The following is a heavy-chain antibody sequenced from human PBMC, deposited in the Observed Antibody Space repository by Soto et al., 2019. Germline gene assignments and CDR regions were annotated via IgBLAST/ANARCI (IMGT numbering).Heavy chain of an antibody. J-gene: IGHJ4*02. CDR3: AKDLSPFYASGGYYSPFAY. CDR1: GFSFSTYA. D-gene: IGHD3-22*01. CDR2: SSDSGGCT. Sequence: EVQLLESGGGVVQPGGSLRLSCAASGFSFSTYAMSWVRQAPGKGLDWVSASSDSGGCTYYADSVKGRFPISRYNSNNPPYRLMNSLSAENTAISSSAKDLSPFYASGGYYSPFAYGGQKSLVTVSS. V-gene: IGHV3-23*01.